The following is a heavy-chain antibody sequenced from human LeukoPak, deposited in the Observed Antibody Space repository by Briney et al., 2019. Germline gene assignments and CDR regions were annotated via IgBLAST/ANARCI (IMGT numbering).Heavy chain of an antibody. Sequence: GASVKVSCKASGYTFSNYDIIWVRQATGQGLEWMGWMNPNSGSTGYTQNFQGRVTMTRNTSISTAYMDLSSLRSEDTAVYYCARGVKGQQLGYWGQRTLVTVSS. D-gene: IGHD6-13*01. V-gene: IGHV1-8*01. J-gene: IGHJ4*02. CDR3: ARGVKGQQLGY. CDR2: MNPNSGST. CDR1: GYTFSNYD.